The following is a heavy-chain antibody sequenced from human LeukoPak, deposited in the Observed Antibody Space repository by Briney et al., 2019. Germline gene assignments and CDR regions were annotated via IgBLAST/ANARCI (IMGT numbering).Heavy chain of an antibody. Sequence: ASVKVSCKASGYTFTSYDINWVRQATGQGLEWMGWMNPNSGNTGYAQKFQGRVTMTRNTSISTAYMELSSLRSDDTAVYYCARDPYSSSWANYYYYYYMDVWGKGTTVTVSS. CDR2: MNPNSGNT. CDR3: ARDPYSSSWANYYYYYYMDV. CDR1: GYTFTSYD. J-gene: IGHJ6*03. D-gene: IGHD6-13*01. V-gene: IGHV1-8*01.